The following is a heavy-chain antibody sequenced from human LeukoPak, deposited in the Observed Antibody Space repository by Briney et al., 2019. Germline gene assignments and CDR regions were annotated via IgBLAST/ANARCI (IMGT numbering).Heavy chain of an antibody. D-gene: IGHD5-12*01. Sequence: QPGGSLRLSCAASGFIFSNFWMSWVRQAPGKGLEWVANIKLDGSEKYYVDSVKGRFTISRDNARNSLFLQMNSLRAEDAAVYYCARSNLRAGLEYWGQGTLVTVSS. J-gene: IGHJ4*02. CDR1: GFIFSNFW. V-gene: IGHV3-7*01. CDR3: ARSNLRAGLEY. CDR2: IKLDGSEK.